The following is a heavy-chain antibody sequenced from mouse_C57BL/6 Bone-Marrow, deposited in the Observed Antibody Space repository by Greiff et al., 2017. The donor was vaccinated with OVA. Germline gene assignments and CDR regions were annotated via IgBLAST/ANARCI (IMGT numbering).Heavy chain of an antibody. D-gene: IGHD1-1*01. V-gene: IGHV1-54*01. CDR2: INPGSGGT. Sequence: VQLVESGAELVRPGTSVKVSCKASGYAFTNYLIEWVKQRPGQGLEWIGVINPGSGGTNYNEKFKGKAKLTADKSSSTAYMQLSSLTSEDSAVYFCAHTVVAPFDYWGQGTTLTVSS. CDR1: GYAFTNYL. CDR3: AHTVVAPFDY. J-gene: IGHJ2*01.